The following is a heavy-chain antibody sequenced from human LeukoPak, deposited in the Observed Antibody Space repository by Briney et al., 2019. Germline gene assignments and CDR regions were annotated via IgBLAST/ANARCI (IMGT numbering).Heavy chain of an antibody. D-gene: IGHD5-12*01. CDR3: AREDSGYVRPWAFDI. CDR2: ISAYNGNT. V-gene: IGHV1-18*01. CDR1: GYTFTSYG. Sequence: PGASVKVSCKASGYTFTSYGISWVRQAPGQGLEWMGWISAYNGNTNYAQKLQGRVTMTTDTSTSTAYMELRSLRSDDTAVYYCAREDSGYVRPWAFDIWGQGTMVTVSS. J-gene: IGHJ3*02.